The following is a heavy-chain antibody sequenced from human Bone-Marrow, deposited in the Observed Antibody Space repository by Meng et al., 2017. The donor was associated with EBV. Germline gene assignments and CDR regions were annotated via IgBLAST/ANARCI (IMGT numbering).Heavy chain of an antibody. Sequence: VQLVESGGGLIQPGGSLRLSCAASGFTVSSNYMSWVRQAPGKGLEWVAVISYDGSNKYYADSVKGRFTISRDNSKNTLYLQMNSLRAEDTAVYYCAKDSSWSFDYWGQGTLVNVSS. CDR1: GFTVSSNY. V-gene: IGHV3-30*18. J-gene: IGHJ4*02. CDR2: ISYDGSNK. CDR3: AKDSSWSFDY. D-gene: IGHD6-13*01.